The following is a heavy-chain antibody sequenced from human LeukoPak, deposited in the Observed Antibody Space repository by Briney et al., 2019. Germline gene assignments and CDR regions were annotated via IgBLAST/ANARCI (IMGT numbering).Heavy chain of an antibody. D-gene: IGHD6-19*01. CDR2: INPNSGGT. CDR3: ARDHSGGWRYGMDV. CDR1: GYTFTCYY. J-gene: IGHJ6*02. V-gene: IGHV1-2*02. Sequence: ASVKVSCKASGYTFTCYYMHWVRQAPGQGLEWMGWINPNSGGTNYAQKFQGRVTMTRDTSISTAYMELSRLRSDDTAVYYCARDHSGGWRYGMDVWGQGTTVTVSS.